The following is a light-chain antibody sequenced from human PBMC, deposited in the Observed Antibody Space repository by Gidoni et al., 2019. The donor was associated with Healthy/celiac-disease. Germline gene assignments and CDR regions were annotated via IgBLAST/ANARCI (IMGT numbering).Light chain of an antibody. V-gene: IGLV2-11*01. Sequence: QSALTPPRSVSGSPGQSVTIACTGTSSDVGGYNYVSWYQQHTGQAPKLMIYDVSKRPSGVPDRFSGSKSGNTATLTISGLHAEDEADYYCCSYAGSYTFVVFGGGTKLTVL. CDR2: DVS. CDR3: CSYAGSYTFVV. J-gene: IGLJ2*01. CDR1: SSDVGGYNY.